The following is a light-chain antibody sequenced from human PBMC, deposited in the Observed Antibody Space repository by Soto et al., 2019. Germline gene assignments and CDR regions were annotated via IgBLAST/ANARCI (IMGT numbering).Light chain of an antibody. V-gene: IGKV3-15*01. J-gene: IGKJ1*01. CDR2: GAS. Sequence: EIVMTQSPATLSVSPGERATLSCRASQSVSINLAWYQQKPGKAPKLLISGASTMDSGIPSRFSGSGSGTEFTLTISSLQPDDFATYYCQQYKNYLTFGQGTKV. CDR3: QQYKNYLT. CDR1: QSVSIN.